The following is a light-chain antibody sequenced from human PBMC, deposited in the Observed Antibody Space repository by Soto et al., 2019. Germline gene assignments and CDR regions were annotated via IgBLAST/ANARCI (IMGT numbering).Light chain of an antibody. CDR2: DAS. Sequence: IVLTQSAATLSLSAGERATPSCRASQSVSSYLAWYQQKPGQAPRLLIYDASNRATGIPARFSGSGSGTDFTPTISSLEPEDFAVYYCQQRSNWPPLTFGGGTKVDI. V-gene: IGKV3-11*01. J-gene: IGKJ4*01. CDR3: QQRSNWPPLT. CDR1: QSVSSY.